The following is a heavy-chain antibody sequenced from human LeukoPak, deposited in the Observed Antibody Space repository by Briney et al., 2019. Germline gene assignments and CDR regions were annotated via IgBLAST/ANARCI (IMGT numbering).Heavy chain of an antibody. CDR3: AREYSSSSGGYFDY. CDR1: GGSISSGGYY. CDR2: IYYSGGT. J-gene: IGHJ4*02. D-gene: IGHD6-6*01. Sequence: SETLSLTCTVSGGSISSGGYYWSWIRQHPGKGLEWIGYIYYSGGTYYNPSLKSRVTISVDTPKNQFSLKLSSVTAADTAVYYCAREYSSSSGGYFDYWGQGTLVTVSS. V-gene: IGHV4-31*03.